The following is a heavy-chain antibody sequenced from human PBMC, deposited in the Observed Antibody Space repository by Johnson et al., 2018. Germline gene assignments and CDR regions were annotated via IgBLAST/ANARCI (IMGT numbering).Heavy chain of an antibody. CDR2: ISYDGSNK. Sequence: QVQLVQSGGGLVKPGGSLRLSCAASGFTFSSYAMSWVRQAPGKGLEWVAVISYDGSNKYYADSVKGRFTISRDNSKNTLYLQMNSLRAEDTAVYDCAKDRGDRGSYDPRHWGQGTLVTVSS. CDR1: GFTFSSYA. J-gene: IGHJ1*01. V-gene: IGHV3-30*18. D-gene: IGHD1-26*01. CDR3: AKDRGDRGSYDPRH.